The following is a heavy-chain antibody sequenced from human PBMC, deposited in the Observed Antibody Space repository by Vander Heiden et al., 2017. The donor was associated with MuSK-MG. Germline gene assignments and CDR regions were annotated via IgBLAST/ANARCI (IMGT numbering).Heavy chain of an antibody. D-gene: IGHD6-13*01. J-gene: IGHJ4*02. CDR2: ISSISSTI. V-gene: IGHV3-48*04. Sequence: EVQLVGSGGGLLSPGGSCRHHCAALGSTFGTYRLNCIRQAPGKGLEWVSYISSISSTIYYADSVKGRFTISRDNAKNSLYLQMNSLRAEDTAVYYCARDRMNLAAAGYADYWGQGTLVTVSS. CDR1: GSTFGTYR. CDR3: ARDRMNLAAAGYADY.